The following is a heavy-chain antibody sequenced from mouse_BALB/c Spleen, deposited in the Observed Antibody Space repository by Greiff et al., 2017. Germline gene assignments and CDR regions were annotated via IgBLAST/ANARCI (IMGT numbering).Heavy chain of an antibody. V-gene: IGHV1-5*01. D-gene: IGHD1-1*01. Sequence: VQLQQSGTVLARPGASVKMSCKASGYTFTSYWMHWVKQRPGQGLEWIGAIYPGNSDTSYNQKFKGKAKLTAVTSTSTAYMELSSLTNEDSAVYYCTRTPGSSYWYFDVWGAGTTVTVSS. CDR3: TRTPGSSYWYFDV. CDR2: IYPGNSDT. CDR1: GYTFTSYW. J-gene: IGHJ1*01.